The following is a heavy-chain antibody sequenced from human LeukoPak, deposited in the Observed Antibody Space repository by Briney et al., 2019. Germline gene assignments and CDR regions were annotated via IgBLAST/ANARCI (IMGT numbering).Heavy chain of an antibody. J-gene: IGHJ5*02. D-gene: IGHD6-19*01. CDR2: IYYSGNT. CDR3: ARGAFSGWLNWFDP. CDR1: GASISIISYY. V-gene: IGHV4-39*01. Sequence: PSETLSLTCTVSGASISIISYYWGWIRQPPGKGLEWIGSIYYSGNTYYNPSLKSRVTISVDTSKNQFSLKLSSVTAADTAVYYCARGAFSGWLNWFDPWGQGTLVTVSS.